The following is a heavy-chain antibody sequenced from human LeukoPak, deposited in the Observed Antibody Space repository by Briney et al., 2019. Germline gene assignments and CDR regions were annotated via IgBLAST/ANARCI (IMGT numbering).Heavy chain of an antibody. CDR2: ISGSGGST. Sequence: GGSLRLSCAASGFTFSSYAMSWVRQAPGKGLEWVSAISGSGGSTYYADSVKGRFTISRDNAKNSLYLQMNSLRAEDTAVYYCARDGGYYGSGSYNYYYGMDVWGQGTTVTVSS. CDR1: GFTFSSYA. J-gene: IGHJ6*02. V-gene: IGHV3-23*01. CDR3: ARDGGYYGSGSYNYYYGMDV. D-gene: IGHD3-10*01.